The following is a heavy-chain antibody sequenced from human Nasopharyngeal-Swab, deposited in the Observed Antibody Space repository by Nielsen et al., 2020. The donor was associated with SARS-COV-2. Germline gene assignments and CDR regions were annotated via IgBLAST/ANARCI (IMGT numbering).Heavy chain of an antibody. Sequence: GGSLRLSCAASGFTFSSYSMNWVRQAPGKGLEWVSYISSSSSYTNYADSVKGRFTISRDNAKNSLYLQMNSLRAEDTAVYYCARVARYEEDYWGQGTLVTVSS. CDR3: ARVARYEEDY. CDR1: GFTFSSYS. J-gene: IGHJ4*02. CDR2: ISSSSSYT. V-gene: IGHV3-21*05. D-gene: IGHD1-14*01.